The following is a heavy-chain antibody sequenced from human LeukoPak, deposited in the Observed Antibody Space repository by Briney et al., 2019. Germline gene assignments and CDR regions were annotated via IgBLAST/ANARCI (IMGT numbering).Heavy chain of an antibody. CDR2: ISGSGGGT. Sequence: GGSLRLSCAVSGITLSNYGMSWVRQAPGKGLEWVAGISGSGGGTNYADSVRGRFTISRDNSKNTLFLQMTRLRAEATAVYFCAKRGVVIRVILVGFHKEAYYFDSWGQGVLVTVSS. CDR1: GITLSNYG. J-gene: IGHJ4*02. D-gene: IGHD3-22*01. CDR3: AKRGVVIRVILVGFHKEAYYFDS. V-gene: IGHV3-23*01.